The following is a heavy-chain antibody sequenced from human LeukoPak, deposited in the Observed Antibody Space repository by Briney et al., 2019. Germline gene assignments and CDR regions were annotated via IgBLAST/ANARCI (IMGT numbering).Heavy chain of an antibody. J-gene: IGHJ2*01. V-gene: IGHV3-33*06. D-gene: IGHD4-23*01. CDR2: IWFDGSEK. Sequence: PGGSLRLSCAASGFSFSSYGMHSVRQAPGRGLEWVAVIWFDGSEKYYGDSVQGRFTISRNNANNTVDLEMKSLRADDTAVYYCAKVGEFETFGGNSDWYFDLWGRGTLVTVSS. CDR1: GFSFSSYG. CDR3: AKVGEFETFGGNSDWYFDL.